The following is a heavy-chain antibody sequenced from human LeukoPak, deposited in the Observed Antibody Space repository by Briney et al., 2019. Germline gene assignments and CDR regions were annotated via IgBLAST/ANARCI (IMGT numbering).Heavy chain of an antibody. D-gene: IGHD6-13*01. CDR3: AKGPQQLGTVDP. CDR1: GFTFSSYA. Sequence: PGRSLRLSCAASGFTFSSYAMSWVRQAPGKGLEWVSAISGSGGSTYYADSVKGRFTISRDNSKNTLYLQMNSLRAEDTAVYYCAKGPQQLGTVDPWGQGTLVTVSS. V-gene: IGHV3-23*01. J-gene: IGHJ5*02. CDR2: ISGSGGST.